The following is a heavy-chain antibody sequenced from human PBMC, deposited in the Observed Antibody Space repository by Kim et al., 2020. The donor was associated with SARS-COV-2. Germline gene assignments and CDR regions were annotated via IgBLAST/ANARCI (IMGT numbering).Heavy chain of an antibody. V-gene: IGHV3-30*04. CDR2: ISYDGSNK. D-gene: IGHD3-22*01. CDR1: GFTFSSYA. CDR3: ARGGVYDSSGYPLDY. Sequence: GGSLRLSCAASGFTFSSYAMHWVRQAPGKGLEWVAVISYDGSNKYYADSVKGRFTISRDNSKNTLYLQMNSLRAEDTAVYYCARGGVYDSSGYPLDYWG. J-gene: IGHJ4*01.